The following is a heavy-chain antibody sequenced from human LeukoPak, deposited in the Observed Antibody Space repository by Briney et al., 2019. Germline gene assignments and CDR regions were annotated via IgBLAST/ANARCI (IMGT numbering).Heavy chain of an antibody. V-gene: IGHV6-1*01. D-gene: IGHD3-10*01. CDR2: TYYRSKWYN. CDR3: ARSNHYGSDY. Sequence: SQTLSLTCAISGDSVSNNNVGWHWVRQSPSRGLEWLGRTYYRSKWYNDYAVSVKSRISINPDTSKNQFSLQLNSVTPEDTAVYYCARSNHYGSDYWGQGSLVTVSS. J-gene: IGHJ4*02. CDR1: GDSVSNNNVG.